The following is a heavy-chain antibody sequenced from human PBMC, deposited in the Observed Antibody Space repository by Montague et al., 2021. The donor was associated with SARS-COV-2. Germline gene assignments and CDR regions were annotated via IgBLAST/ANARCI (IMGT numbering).Heavy chain of an antibody. CDR2: INHSANT. V-gene: IGHV4-34*01. CDR3: ARGHSILTGYDI. D-gene: IGHD3-9*01. J-gene: IGHJ4*02. CDR1: GGSLSGYY. Sequence: SETLSLTCAVHGGSLSGYYWSWIRQPPEKGLEWIGEINHSANTKYNPSLKSPVTISIDTSKNQFSLKLTSVGAADTAVYYCARGHSILTGYDIWGQGTLVTVSS.